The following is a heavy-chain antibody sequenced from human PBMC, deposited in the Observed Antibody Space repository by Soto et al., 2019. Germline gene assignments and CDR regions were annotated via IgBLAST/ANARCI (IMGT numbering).Heavy chain of an antibody. J-gene: IGHJ5*02. CDR3: ARAVRTVTTYAQRWFDP. CDR2: INPSGGST. CDR1: GYTFTSYY. D-gene: IGHD4-17*01. Sequence: QVQLVQSGAEVKKPGASVNVSCKASGYTFTSYYMPWVRQAPGQGLEWMGIINPSGGSTSYAQKFQGRVTMTRDTSTSTVYMELSSLRSEDTAVYYCARAVRTVTTYAQRWFDPWGQGTLVTVSS. V-gene: IGHV1-46*01.